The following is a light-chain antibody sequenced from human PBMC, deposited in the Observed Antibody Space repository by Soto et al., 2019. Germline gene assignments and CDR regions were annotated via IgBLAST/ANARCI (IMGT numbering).Light chain of an antibody. CDR2: GAS. CDR3: LQNNRYPWT. CDR1: QGINNY. J-gene: IGKJ1*01. V-gene: IGKV1-17*03. Sequence: DIRITHSASSVAASAPQRVTITCRASQGINNYLAWFQQRPGKVPQRLIYGASSLQSGVPSRFSGSGSGTEFTLTISSLQPEDSATYYCLQNNRYPWTFGQGTKVDIK.